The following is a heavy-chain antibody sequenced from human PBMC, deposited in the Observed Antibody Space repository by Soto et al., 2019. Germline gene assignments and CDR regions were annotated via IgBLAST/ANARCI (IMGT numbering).Heavy chain of an antibody. J-gene: IGHJ4*02. D-gene: IGHD2-15*01. CDR2: ISAYNGNT. V-gene: IGHV1-18*04. Sequence: QVQLVQSGAEVKKPGASVKVSCKASGYTFTSYGISWMRQAPGQGLEWLGWISAYNGNTNYAQKLQGRVTMTTDTSSSTVFMELRILRSDETAVYYCARDFRMVVAPTPPLDHCGQGTLVTDSS. CDR3: ARDFRMVVAPTPPLDH. CDR1: GYTFTSYG.